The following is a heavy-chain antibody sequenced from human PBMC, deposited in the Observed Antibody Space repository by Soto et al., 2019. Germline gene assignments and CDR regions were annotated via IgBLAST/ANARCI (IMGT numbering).Heavy chain of an antibody. CDR3: ARTRYGENVDY. D-gene: IGHD4-17*01. CDR1: GYTFTSYD. J-gene: IGHJ4*02. V-gene: IGHV1-8*01. CDR2: MNPNSGNT. Sequence: QVQLVQSGAEVKKPGASVKVSCKASGYTFTSYDINWVRQATGQGLEWMGWMNPNSGNTGYAQKFQGRVTITRNTSTGTAYMELGSLSAEDAAGYYCARTRYGENVDYWGQGTLVTVSS.